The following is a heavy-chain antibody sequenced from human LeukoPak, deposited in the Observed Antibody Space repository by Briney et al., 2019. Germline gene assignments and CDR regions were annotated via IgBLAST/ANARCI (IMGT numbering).Heavy chain of an antibody. J-gene: IGHJ4*02. CDR3: VRDRDTSGWLY. CDR2: ISHDDKNR. V-gene: IGHV3-30*04. Sequence: PGRSLRLSCAASGFTFTSYAFHWGREAPGKGLEGGTVISHDDKNRYYADSVKGRFTISRDNSKNTVYLQMNSLRVEDTAVYFCVRDRDTSGWLYWGQGTLVTVSS. D-gene: IGHD6-19*01. CDR1: GFTFTSYA.